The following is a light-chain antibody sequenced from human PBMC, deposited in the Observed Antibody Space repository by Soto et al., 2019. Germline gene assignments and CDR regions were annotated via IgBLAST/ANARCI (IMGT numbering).Light chain of an antibody. Sequence: DIQMTQSPSTLSASVGDRVTITCRASQSIITSLAWYQQKPGKAHKLLIYKASNLQSGVQSRFSGSGSGTEFTLTIRSLQPDDFAAYYCKQYNSYSRTFGQGTKVDIK. CDR3: KQYNSYSRT. CDR1: QSIITS. V-gene: IGKV1-5*03. J-gene: IGKJ1*01. CDR2: KAS.